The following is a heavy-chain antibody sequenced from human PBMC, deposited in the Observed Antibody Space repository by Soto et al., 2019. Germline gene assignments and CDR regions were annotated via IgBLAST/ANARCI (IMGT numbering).Heavy chain of an antibody. CDR1: GFTFSSYI. Sequence: PGGSLRLSCAASGFTFSSYIMNWVRQAPGKGLEWVSSISSSSSYIYYADSVKGRFTISRDNAKNSLYLQMNSLRAEDTAVYYCARDIDYGSRSYYARDYWGQGTLLTVSS. CDR3: ARDIDYGSRSYYARDY. J-gene: IGHJ4*02. CDR2: ISSSSSYI. V-gene: IGHV3-21*01. D-gene: IGHD3-10*01.